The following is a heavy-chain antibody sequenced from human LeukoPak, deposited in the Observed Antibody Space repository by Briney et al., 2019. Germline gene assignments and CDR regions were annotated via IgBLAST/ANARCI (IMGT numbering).Heavy chain of an antibody. CDR2: IYTSGST. CDR1: GGSISSYY. Sequence: SETLSLTCTVSGGSISSYYWSWIRQPPGKGLEWIGYIYTSGSTNYNPSLKSRVTISVDASKNQFSLKLSSVTAADTAVYYCARRGASCDYWGQGTLVTVSS. V-gene: IGHV4-4*09. CDR3: ARRGASCDY. D-gene: IGHD5-12*01. J-gene: IGHJ4*02.